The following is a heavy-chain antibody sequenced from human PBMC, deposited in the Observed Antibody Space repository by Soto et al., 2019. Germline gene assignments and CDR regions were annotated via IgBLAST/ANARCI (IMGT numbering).Heavy chain of an antibody. CDR2: IIPIFDTI. J-gene: IGHJ4*02. CDR3: ASPLKWSGYYSAFDS. D-gene: IGHD3-3*01. V-gene: IGHV1-69*01. CDR1: GATFSSFA. Sequence: QVQLLQSGAEVKKPGSSVKVSCKASGATFSSFAFSWVRQAPGQGLEWMGVIIPIFDTISYAQKFQGRVTITAYESTRTAYMELNSLTSDDTAVYYCASPLKWSGYYSAFDSWGQGTLVIVSS.